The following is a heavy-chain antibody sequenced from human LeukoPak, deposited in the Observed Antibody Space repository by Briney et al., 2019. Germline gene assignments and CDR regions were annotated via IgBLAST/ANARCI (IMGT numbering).Heavy chain of an antibody. CDR3: ARENDFWSGFIDY. CDR1: GGSISSYY. CDR2: IYYSGST. Sequence: SETLSLTCTVSGGSISSYYWSWIRQPPGKGLEWIGYIYYSGSTNYNPSLKSRVTISVDTSKNQFSLKLSSVTAADTAVYYCARENDFWSGFIDYWGQGTLVTVSP. D-gene: IGHD3-3*01. V-gene: IGHV4-59*01. J-gene: IGHJ4*02.